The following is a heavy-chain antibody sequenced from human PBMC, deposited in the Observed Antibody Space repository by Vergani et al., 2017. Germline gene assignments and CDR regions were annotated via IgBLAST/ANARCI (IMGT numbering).Heavy chain of an antibody. CDR2: IHYSGST. Sequence: QVQLQESGPGLVKPSETLSLTCTVSGGSISSYYWSWIRQPPGKGLEWIRYIHYSGSTNYNPSLKSRVTISVDTSKNQFPLKLSSVTAADTAVYYCERGGMRYCSSTSCPSVDYWGQGTLVTVSS. D-gene: IGHD2-2*01. CDR3: ERGGMRYCSSTSCPSVDY. J-gene: IGHJ4*02. V-gene: IGHV4-59*01. CDR1: GGSISSYY.